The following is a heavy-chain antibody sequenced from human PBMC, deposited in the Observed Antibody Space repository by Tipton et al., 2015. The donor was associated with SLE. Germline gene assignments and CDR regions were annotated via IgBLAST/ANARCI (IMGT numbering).Heavy chain of an antibody. J-gene: IGHJ4*02. Sequence: TLSLTCTVSGGSISSGDYYWSWIRQPPGKGLDWIGSIYYSGSTYYNPSLKSRVTISVDTSKNQFSLKLSSVTAADTAVYYCASSYSSSSFGYWGQGTLVTVSS. CDR1: GGSISSGDYY. D-gene: IGHD6-6*01. V-gene: IGHV4-39*07. CDR2: IYYSGST. CDR3: ASSYSSSSFGY.